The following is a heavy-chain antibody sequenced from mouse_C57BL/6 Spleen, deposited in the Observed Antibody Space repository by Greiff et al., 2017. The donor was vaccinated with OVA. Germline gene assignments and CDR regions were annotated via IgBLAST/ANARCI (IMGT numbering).Heavy chain of an antibody. CDR3: TTEGLRRYYAMDY. D-gene: IGHD2-4*01. V-gene: IGHV14-1*01. J-gene: IGHJ4*01. CDR2: IDPEDGDT. CDR1: GFNIKDYY. Sequence: VQLKESGAELVRPGASVKLSCTASGFNIKDYYMHWVKQRPEQGLEWIGRIDPEDGDTEYAPKFQGKATMTADTSSNTAYLQLSSLTSEDTAVYYCTTEGLRRYYAMDYWGQGTSVTVSS.